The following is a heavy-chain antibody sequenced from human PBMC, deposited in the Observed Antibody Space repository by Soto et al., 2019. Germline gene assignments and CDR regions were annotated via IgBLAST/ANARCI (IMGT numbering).Heavy chain of an antibody. J-gene: IGHJ6*03. CDR1: GFTVSSNY. Sequence: RGSLRLSCAASGFTVSSNYMSWVRQAPGKGLEWVSVIYSGGSTYYADSVKGRFTISRHNSKNTLYLQMNSLRAEDTAVYYCAREDTRGDMIFGVVTYMDVWGKGTTVTVSS. V-gene: IGHV3-53*04. CDR2: IYSGGST. D-gene: IGHD3-3*01. CDR3: AREDTRGDMIFGVVTYMDV.